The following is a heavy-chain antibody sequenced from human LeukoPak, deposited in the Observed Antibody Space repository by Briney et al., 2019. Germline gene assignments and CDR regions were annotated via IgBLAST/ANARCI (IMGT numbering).Heavy chain of an antibody. CDR3: ARLAWYYFDY. D-gene: IGHD3/OR15-3a*01. V-gene: IGHV4-59*04. CDR1: GGSISSYY. J-gene: IGHJ4*02. Sequence: PSETLSLTCTVSGGSISSYYWSWIRQPPGKGLEWIGYIYYSGSTYYNPSLKSRVTISVDTSKNQFSLKLSSVTAADTAVYYCARLAWYYFDYWGQGTLVTVSS. CDR2: IYYSGST.